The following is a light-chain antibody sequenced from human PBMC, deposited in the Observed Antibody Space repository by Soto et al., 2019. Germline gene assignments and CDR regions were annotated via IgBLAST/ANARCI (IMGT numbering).Light chain of an antibody. Sequence: EVVLTQSPGTLSLSPGERATLSCRASQSVSSSQLTWFQQKPGQAPMLLIYAASNRAAGIPDRFSGSGSGTDFTLTISRLEPEDFAVYYCQPYGSXPFTCGAGTKVXI. V-gene: IGKV3-20*01. CDR1: QSVSSSQ. CDR2: AAS. CDR3: QPYGSXPFT. J-gene: IGKJ3*01.